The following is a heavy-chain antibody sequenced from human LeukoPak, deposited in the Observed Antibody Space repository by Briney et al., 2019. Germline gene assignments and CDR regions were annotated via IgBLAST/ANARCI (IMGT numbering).Heavy chain of an antibody. CDR3: ARRVGRLTMVRGADFDY. V-gene: IGHV1-18*01. J-gene: IGHJ4*02. CDR1: GYTFTSYG. D-gene: IGHD3-10*01. Sequence: ASVRVSCKASGYTFTSYGISWVRQAPGQGLEWMGWISAYNGNTNYAQKLQGRVTMTTDTSTSTAYMELRSLRSDDTAVYYCARRVGRLTMVRGADFDYWGQGTLVTVSS. CDR2: ISAYNGNT.